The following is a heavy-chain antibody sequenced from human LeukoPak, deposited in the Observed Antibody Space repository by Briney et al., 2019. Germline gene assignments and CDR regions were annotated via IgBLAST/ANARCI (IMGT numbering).Heavy chain of an antibody. CDR1: GYTFTDYY. J-gene: IGHJ4*02. CDR2: INPNSGT. CDR3: ARNRWMDY. Sequence: ASVKASCKASGYTFTDYYMHWVRQAPGQGLEWMGWINPNSGTNYAQQFQGRVTMTRDTSISTAYMELTRLASDDTAVYYCARNRWMDYWGQGTLVTVSS. D-gene: IGHD1-1*01. V-gene: IGHV1-2*02.